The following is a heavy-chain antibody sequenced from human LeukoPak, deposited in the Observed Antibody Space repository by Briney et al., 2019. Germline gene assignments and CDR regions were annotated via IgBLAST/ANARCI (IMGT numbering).Heavy chain of an antibody. V-gene: IGHV4-4*07. CDR1: GGSISSYY. CDR3: ARVSHVVFAFDI. Sequence: SETLSLTCTVSGGSISSYYRSWIRQPAGKGLEWIGRIYTSGSTNYNPSLKSRVTMSVDTSKNQFSLKLNSVTAADTAVYYCARVSHVVFAFDIWGQGTMVTVSS. D-gene: IGHD2-8*02. CDR2: IYTSGST. J-gene: IGHJ3*02.